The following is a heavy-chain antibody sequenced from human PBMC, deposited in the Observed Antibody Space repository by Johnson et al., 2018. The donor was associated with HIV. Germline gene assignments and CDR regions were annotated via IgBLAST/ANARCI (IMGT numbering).Heavy chain of an antibody. CDR1: GFTFSSYA. J-gene: IGHJ3*02. Sequence: QVQLVESGGGVVQPGRSLRLSCAASGFTFSSYAMHWVRQAPGKGLEWVAAISYDGSNKYYADSVKDRFTISRDNSKNTLCLQMNSLRPEDTAVYSCATGDCNGGSCHAFDSWGQGTMVTVSS. D-gene: IGHD2-15*01. V-gene: IGHV3-30-3*01. CDR2: ISYDGSNK. CDR3: ATGDCNGGSCHAFDS.